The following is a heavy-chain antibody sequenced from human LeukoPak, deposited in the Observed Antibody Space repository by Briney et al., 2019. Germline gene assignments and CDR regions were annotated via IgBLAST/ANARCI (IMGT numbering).Heavy chain of an antibody. CDR1: GGSISTYY. Sequence: PSETLSLTCTVSGGSISTYYWSWIRQPAGKGLEWIGRFYTSGSTSYNPSLKSRVTMSVDTSKNQFSLKLSSVTAADTAVYYCARHSNDYRSFPLDYWGQGTLVTVSS. CDR2: FYTSGST. J-gene: IGHJ4*02. D-gene: IGHD4-11*01. V-gene: IGHV4-4*07. CDR3: ARHSNDYRSFPLDY.